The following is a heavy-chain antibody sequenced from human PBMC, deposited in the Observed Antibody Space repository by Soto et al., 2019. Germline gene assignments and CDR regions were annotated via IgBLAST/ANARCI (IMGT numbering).Heavy chain of an antibody. V-gene: IGHV3-23*01. J-gene: IGHJ4*02. CDR2: ISGSGGST. CDR1: GFTFSSYA. CDR3: ARRKRPTFGGAASPVWGPGFDF. Sequence: EVQLLESGGGLVQPGGSLRLSCAASGFTFSSYAMSWVRQAPGKGLEWVSAISGSGGSTYYADSVKGRFTISRDNSKNTLYLQMNSLGAEDTAVYYCARRKRPTFGGAASPVWGPGFDFWGQGTLVTVSS. D-gene: IGHD3-16*01.